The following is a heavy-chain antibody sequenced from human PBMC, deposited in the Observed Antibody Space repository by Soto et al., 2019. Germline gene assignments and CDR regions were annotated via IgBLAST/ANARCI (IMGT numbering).Heavy chain of an antibody. D-gene: IGHD3-10*01. J-gene: IGHJ4*02. V-gene: IGHV4-39*01. CDR1: GGSISSSSYY. Sequence: LETLSLTCTVSGGSISSSSYYWGWIRQPPGKGLEWIGSIYYSGSTYYNPSLKSRVTISVDTSKNQFSLKLSSVTAADTAVYYCARQRLQLLWFGELKDYFDYWGQGTLVTVS. CDR2: IYYSGST. CDR3: ARQRLQLLWFGELKDYFDY.